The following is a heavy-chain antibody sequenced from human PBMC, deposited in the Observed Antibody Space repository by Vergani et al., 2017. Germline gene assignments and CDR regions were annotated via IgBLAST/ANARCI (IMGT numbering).Heavy chain of an antibody. J-gene: IGHJ6*02. V-gene: IGHV3-33*01. D-gene: IGHD2-8*02. CDR3: ARDLLGLMGYYYYGMDV. CDR1: GFTFSSYG. Sequence: QVQLVESGGGVVQPGRSLRLSCAASGFTFSSYGMHWVRQAPGKGLEWVAVIWYDGSNKYYADSVKGRFTISRDNSKNTLYLQMNSLRAEDTAVYYCARDLLGLMGYYYYGMDVWGQGTTVTVSS. CDR2: IWYDGSNK.